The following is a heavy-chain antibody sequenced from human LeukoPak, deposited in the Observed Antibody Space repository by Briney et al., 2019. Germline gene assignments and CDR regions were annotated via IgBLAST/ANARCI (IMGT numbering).Heavy chain of an antibody. D-gene: IGHD3-9*01. Sequence: ASVKVSRKASGYTFTSYGISWVRQAPGQGLEWMGWISAYNGNTNYAQKLQGRVTMTTDTSTSPANMELRSLRSDDAAGDCCARGEPKLRYFDWSYYYYHKDVWGKGTTVTISS. J-gene: IGHJ6*03. CDR1: GYTFTSYG. CDR2: ISAYNGNT. V-gene: IGHV1-18*01. CDR3: ARGEPKLRYFDWSYYYYHKDV.